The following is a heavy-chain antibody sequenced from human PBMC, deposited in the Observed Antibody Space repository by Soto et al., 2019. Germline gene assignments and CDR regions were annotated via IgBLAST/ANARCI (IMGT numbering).Heavy chain of an antibody. V-gene: IGHV3-23*01. Sequence: GGPLRLSCAASGFTFSSYAMSWVRQAPGKGLEWVSAISGSGGSTYYADSVKGRFTISRDNSKNTLYLQMNSLRAEDTAVYFCAKDPSKEYYYYYYMDVWGKGTTVTVSS. CDR2: ISGSGGST. J-gene: IGHJ6*03. CDR3: AKDPSKEYYYYYYMDV. CDR1: GFTFSSYA.